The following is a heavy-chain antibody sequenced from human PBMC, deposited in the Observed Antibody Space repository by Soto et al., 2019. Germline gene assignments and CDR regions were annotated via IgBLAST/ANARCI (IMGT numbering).Heavy chain of an antibody. J-gene: IGHJ4*02. V-gene: IGHV3-30-3*01. CDR3: ARDPTGGYYSYYFDY. CDR2: ISYDGSNK. D-gene: IGHD3-22*01. Sequence: QVQLVESGGGVVQPGRSLRLSCAASGFTFSSYAMHWVRQAPGKGLEWVAVISYDGSNKYYADSVKGRFTISRDNSKNTLYLQMNSLRAEDTAVYYCARDPTGGYYSYYFDYRGQGTLVTVSS. CDR1: GFTFSSYA.